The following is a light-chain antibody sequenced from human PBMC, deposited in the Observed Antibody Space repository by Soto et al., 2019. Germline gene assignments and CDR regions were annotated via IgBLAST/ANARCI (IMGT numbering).Light chain of an antibody. CDR1: QNVRSY. V-gene: IGKV1-39*01. CDR3: QQSYTTPQT. J-gene: IGKJ1*01. CDR2: GAS. Sequence: DIQMTQSPSSLSVSVGDRVTITCRASQNVRSYLNWYQQKPGKAPNLLIYGASNLQSGVSSRFSGSGSGTDFALTISSLHPEDFATYYCQQSYTTPQTFGHGTKVEVK.